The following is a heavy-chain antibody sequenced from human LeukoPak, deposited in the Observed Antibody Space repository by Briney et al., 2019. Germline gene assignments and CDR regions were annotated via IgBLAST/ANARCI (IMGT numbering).Heavy chain of an antibody. V-gene: IGHV1-46*01. CDR2: INPICGST. CDR3: AREDCGGNPCPFDY. Sequence: GASVKVSCKASGYTFTSYYMHWVRQAPGQGLEWMGGINPICGSTSYAQKFQGRVTMTRDTSTSTVYMELSSLSSEDTAVYYCAREDCGGNPCPFDYWGQGTLVTVSS. J-gene: IGHJ4*02. D-gene: IGHD4-23*01. CDR1: GYTFTSYY.